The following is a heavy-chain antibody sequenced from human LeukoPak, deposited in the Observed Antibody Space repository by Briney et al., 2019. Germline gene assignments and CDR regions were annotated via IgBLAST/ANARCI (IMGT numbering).Heavy chain of an antibody. CDR2: IRYDGSNK. D-gene: IGHD6-13*01. J-gene: IGHJ1*01. Sequence: GGSLRLSCAASGFTFSSYWMSWVRQAPGKGLEWVAFIRYDGSNKYYADSVKGRFTISRDNSKNTLYLQMNSLRAEDTAVYYCAKSAQGIDHLVRYFQHWGQGTLVTVSS. CDR1: GFTFSSYW. CDR3: AKSAQGIDHLVRYFQH. V-gene: IGHV3-30*02.